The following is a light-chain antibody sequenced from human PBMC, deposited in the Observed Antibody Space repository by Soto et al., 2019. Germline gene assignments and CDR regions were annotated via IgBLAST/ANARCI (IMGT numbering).Light chain of an antibody. CDR3: QSYDSSLSGSV. V-gene: IGLV1-40*01. CDR1: SSNIGAGYD. Sequence: QPVLTQPPSVSGAPGQRVTISCTGSSSNIGAGYDVHWYQQLPGTAPKLLIYGNSNRPSGVPDRFSGSKSGTSASLAITGLRAEDEADYSCQSYDSSLSGSVFGGGTKLTVL. J-gene: IGLJ3*02. CDR2: GNS.